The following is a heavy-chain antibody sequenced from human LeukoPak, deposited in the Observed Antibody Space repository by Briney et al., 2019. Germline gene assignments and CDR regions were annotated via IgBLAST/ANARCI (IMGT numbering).Heavy chain of an antibody. D-gene: IGHD3-10*01. CDR3: ARDRESVRYYYGSGSIDY. J-gene: IGHJ4*02. V-gene: IGHV1-46*01. Sequence: ASVKVSCKASGGTFSSYAISWVRQAPGQGLEWMGIINPSGGSTSYAQKFQGRVTMTRDTSTSTVYMELSSLRSEDTAVYYCARDRESVRYYYGSGSIDYWGQGTLVTVSS. CDR1: GGTFSSYA. CDR2: INPSGGST.